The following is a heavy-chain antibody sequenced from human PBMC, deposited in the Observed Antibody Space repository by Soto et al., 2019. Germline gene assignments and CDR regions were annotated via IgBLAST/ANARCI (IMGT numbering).Heavy chain of an antibody. CDR1: GFTFIDYY. J-gene: IGHJ4*02. Sequence: GWSLRLSCAASGFTFIDYYMSLIRQAPGKGLEWVSDITNSGITKHYADSVKGRFTISRDNDKNLLYLHLNSLRADDTAVYFCARSYIVTLYDDCFDCWGQGTLVTVSS. CDR3: ARSYIVTLYDDCFDC. V-gene: IGHV3-11*01. D-gene: IGHD2-21*01. CDR2: ITNSGITK.